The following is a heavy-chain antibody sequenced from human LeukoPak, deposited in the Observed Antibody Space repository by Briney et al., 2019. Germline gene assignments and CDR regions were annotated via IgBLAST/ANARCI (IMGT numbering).Heavy chain of an antibody. J-gene: IGHJ4*02. Sequence: ASVKVSCKASGYTFTSYGISWVRQAPGQGLEWMGWISAYNGNTNYAQKLQGRVTMTTDTSTSTAYMELSRLRSDDTAVYCCARDWTSAVGATKVDYWGQGTLVTVSS. D-gene: IGHD1-26*01. CDR3: ARDWTSAVGATKVDY. CDR1: GYTFTSYG. CDR2: ISAYNGNT. V-gene: IGHV1-18*01.